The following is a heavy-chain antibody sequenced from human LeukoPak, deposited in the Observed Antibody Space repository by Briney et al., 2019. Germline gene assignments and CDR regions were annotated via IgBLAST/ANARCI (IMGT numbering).Heavy chain of an antibody. J-gene: IGHJ6*02. D-gene: IGHD7-27*01. CDR1: GYTFTSYA. Sequence: ASVTVSCKASGYTFTSYAMHWVRQAPGQRLEWMGWINAGNGNTKYSQKFQGRVTITRDTSASTAYMELSSLRSEDTAVYYCARVSLGGYYYYGMDVWGQGTTVTVSS. CDR2: INAGNGNT. V-gene: IGHV1-3*01. CDR3: ARVSLGGYYYYGMDV.